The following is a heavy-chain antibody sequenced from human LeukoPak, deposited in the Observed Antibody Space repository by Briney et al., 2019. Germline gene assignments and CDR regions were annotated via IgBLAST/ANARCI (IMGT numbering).Heavy chain of an antibody. CDR3: ARGAVPRALDY. CDR1: GFTFSDSA. CDR2: LSGSGITT. Sequence: GGSLRLSCAASGFTFSDSAMSWVRQAPGKGLEWVSTLSGSGITTYYADSVKGRFTISRDNSKNTLYLQMNSLRAEDTAVYYCARGAVPRALDYWGQGTLVTVSS. J-gene: IGHJ4*02. V-gene: IGHV3-23*01.